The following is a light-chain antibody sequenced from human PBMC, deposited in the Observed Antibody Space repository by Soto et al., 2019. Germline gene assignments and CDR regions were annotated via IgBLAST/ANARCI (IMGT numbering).Light chain of an antibody. CDR3: QQLKSYPQT. J-gene: IGKJ1*01. CDR2: AAS. V-gene: IGKV1-9*01. Sequence: DIQLPQSPSFLSASVGDRVTITCRASQGISSCLGWYKKKPGKAPKLLMYAASTLQSGVPSRFSGSGSGTEFTLTISSLQPEDCATYYCQQLKSYPQTFGQGTKVDIK. CDR1: QGISSC.